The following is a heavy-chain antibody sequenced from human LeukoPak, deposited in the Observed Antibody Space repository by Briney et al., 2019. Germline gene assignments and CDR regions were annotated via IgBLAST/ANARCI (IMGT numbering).Heavy chain of an antibody. CDR3: AKDHLRAVAGIDWFDP. CDR1: GFTFSSYA. V-gene: IGHV3-23*01. D-gene: IGHD6-19*01. J-gene: IGHJ5*02. CDR2: ISGSGGST. Sequence: GGSLRLSCAASGFTFSSYAMSWVRQAPGKGLEWVPAISGSGGSTYYADSVKGRFTISRDNSKNTLYLQMNSLRAEDTAVYYCAKDHLRAVAGIDWFDPWGQGTLVTVSS.